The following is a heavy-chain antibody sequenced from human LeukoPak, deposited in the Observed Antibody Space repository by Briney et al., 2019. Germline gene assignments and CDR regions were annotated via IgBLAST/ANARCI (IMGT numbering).Heavy chain of an antibody. J-gene: IGHJ3*02. D-gene: IGHD6-19*01. Sequence: ASVKVSCKASGYTFTSYGISWVRQAPGQGLEWMGWIIAYNGNTNYAQKLQGRVTMTTDTSTSKAYMELRSLGSDDTAVYYCARDPQYSSGWYGAFDIWGQGTMVTVSS. CDR3: ARDPQYSSGWYGAFDI. V-gene: IGHV1-18*01. CDR2: IIAYNGNT. CDR1: GYTFTSYG.